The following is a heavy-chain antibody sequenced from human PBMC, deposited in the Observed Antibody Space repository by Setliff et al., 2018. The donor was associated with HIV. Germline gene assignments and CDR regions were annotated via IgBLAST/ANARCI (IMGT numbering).Heavy chain of an antibody. D-gene: IGHD3-10*01. CDR2: IIPILGIA. CDR1: GGTFNSYA. V-gene: IGHV1-69*10. Sequence: SVKVSCKASGGTFNSYAIKWVRQAPGQGLECMGEIIPILGIASYAQKFQGRVTFSADTSTSTAYMELSGLRSEDTAVYYCARDAGIPMVRGRWPPDYWGQGTLVTVSS. CDR3: ARDAGIPMVRGRWPPDY. J-gene: IGHJ4*02.